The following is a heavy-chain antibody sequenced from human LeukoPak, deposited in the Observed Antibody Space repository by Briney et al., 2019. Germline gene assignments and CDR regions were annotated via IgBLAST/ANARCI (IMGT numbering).Heavy chain of an antibody. CDR1: GGSISSYY. CDR3: ARGPHHGYCSSTSCYLSYYYMDV. CDR2: IYYSRST. J-gene: IGHJ6*03. V-gene: IGHV4-59*01. Sequence: SETLSLTCTVSGGSISSYYWSWIRQPPGKGLEWIGYIYYSRSTNYNPSLKSRVTISVDTSKNQFSLKLSSVTAADTAVYYCARGPHHGYCSSTSCYLSYYYMDVWGKGTTVTVSS. D-gene: IGHD2-2*03.